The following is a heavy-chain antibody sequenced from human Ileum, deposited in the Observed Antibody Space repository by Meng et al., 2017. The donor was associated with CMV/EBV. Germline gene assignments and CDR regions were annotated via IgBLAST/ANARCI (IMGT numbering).Heavy chain of an antibody. V-gene: IGHV1-2*02. CDR3: ARGGQDHLYPFDY. D-gene: IGHD2-2*02. J-gene: IGHJ4*02. CDR2: INPNSGVT. Sequence: ASVKVSCKASGYTFTAYYIHWVRQAPGQGLEWMAWINPNSGVTKYAQKFQGRVTLTRDTSISTAHMDLSRLRSDDTTVYYGARGGQDHLYPFDYWGQGTLVTVSS. CDR1: GYTFTAYY.